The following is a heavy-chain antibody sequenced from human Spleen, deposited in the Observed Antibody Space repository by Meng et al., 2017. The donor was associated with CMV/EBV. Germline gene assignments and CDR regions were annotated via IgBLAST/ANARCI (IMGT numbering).Heavy chain of an antibody. V-gene: IGHV3-30-3*01. CDR2: ISYDGNNK. Sequence: QVQLVESGGGVVQPGRSLRLSCAASGFTFSSYATHWVRQAPGKGLEWVAVISYDGNNKYYADSVKGRFTISRDNSKNTLYLQMNSLRAEDTAVYYCATQIMGDFDYWGQGTLVTVSS. CDR1: GFTFSSYA. CDR3: ATQIMGDFDY. D-gene: IGHD3-16*01. J-gene: IGHJ4*02.